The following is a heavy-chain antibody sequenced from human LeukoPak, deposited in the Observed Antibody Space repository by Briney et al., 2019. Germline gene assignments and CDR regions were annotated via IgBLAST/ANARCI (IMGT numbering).Heavy chain of an antibody. D-gene: IGHD3-10*01. CDR2: IIPIFGTA. J-gene: IGHJ4*02. CDR3: ASYGSGSSAFDY. V-gene: IGHV1-69*05. CDR1: GGTFSSYA. Sequence: GASVKVSCKASGGTFSSYAISWVRQAPGQGLEWMGGIIPIFGTANYAQKFQGRVTMTRDMSTSTVYMELSSLRSEDTAVYYCASYGSGSSAFDYWGQGTLVTVSS.